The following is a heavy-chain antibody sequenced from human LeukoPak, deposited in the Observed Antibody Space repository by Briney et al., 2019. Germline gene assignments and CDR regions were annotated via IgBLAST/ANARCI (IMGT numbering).Heavy chain of an antibody. CDR2: IIPIFGTA. D-gene: IGHD3-22*01. J-gene: IGHJ4*02. V-gene: IGHV1-69*06. CDR3: AREKGSSGYCD. CDR1: VCTFSSYP. Sequence: ASVKVSCMSSVCTFSSYPFSWVRQAPAQGLEWMGGIIPIFGTANYAQKFQDRDTITADKSMSTADMELSSLRAEDTAAYYCAREKGSSGYCDWGQGTLVTVSS.